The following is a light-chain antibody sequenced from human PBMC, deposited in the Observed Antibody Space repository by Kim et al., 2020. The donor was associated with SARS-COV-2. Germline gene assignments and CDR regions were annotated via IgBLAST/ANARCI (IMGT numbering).Light chain of an antibody. CDR2: DAS. CDR1: QGNRKY. Sequence: GDRVTRNGRERQGNRKYLAWLQQKTGKATKYLIYDASSLQSGVPAKCSGSGYGTDFTLTISRLQTEDFGTYYWQQYNGYTITFGEGTRVEIK. V-gene: IGKV1-16*02. CDR3: QQYNGYTIT. J-gene: IGKJ5*01.